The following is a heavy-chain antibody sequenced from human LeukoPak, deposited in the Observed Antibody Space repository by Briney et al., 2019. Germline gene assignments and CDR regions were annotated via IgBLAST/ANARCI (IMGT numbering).Heavy chain of an antibody. Sequence: PSETLSLTCTVSGGSISSYYWSWIRQPPGKGLEWIGYIYYSGSTNYNPSLKSRVTISVDTSKNQFSLKLSSVTAADAAVYYCAREGYYGSGSFRTPNWFDPWGQGTLVTVSS. CDR1: GGSISSYY. D-gene: IGHD3-10*01. J-gene: IGHJ5*02. CDR2: IYYSGST. CDR3: AREGYYGSGSFRTPNWFDP. V-gene: IGHV4-59*01.